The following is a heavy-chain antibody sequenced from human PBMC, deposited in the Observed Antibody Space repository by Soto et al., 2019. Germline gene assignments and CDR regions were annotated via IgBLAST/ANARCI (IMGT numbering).Heavy chain of an antibody. D-gene: IGHD3-10*01. J-gene: IGHJ6*02. CDR1: GGSFSGYY. CDR2: INHSGST. Sequence: SETLSLTCAVYGGSFSGYYWSWIRQPPGKGLEWIGEINHSGSTNYNPSLKSRVTISVDTSKNQFSLKLSSVTAADTAVYYCARGGIGSNNSSYGMDVWGQGTTVTVSS. V-gene: IGHV4-34*01. CDR3: ARGGIGSNNSSYGMDV.